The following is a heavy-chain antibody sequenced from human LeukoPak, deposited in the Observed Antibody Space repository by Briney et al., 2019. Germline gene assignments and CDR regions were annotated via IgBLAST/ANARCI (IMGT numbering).Heavy chain of an antibody. Sequence: GGSLRLSCAASGFTVSSNYMSWVRQAPGKGLEWVSVIYSGGSTYYADSVKGRFTISRDNSKNTLYLQMNSLRAEDTAVYYCAREEGGRSFQHWGQGTLVTVSS. J-gene: IGHJ1*01. V-gene: IGHV3-53*01. CDR3: AREEGGRSFQH. D-gene: IGHD1-26*01. CDR2: IYSGGST. CDR1: GFTVSSNY.